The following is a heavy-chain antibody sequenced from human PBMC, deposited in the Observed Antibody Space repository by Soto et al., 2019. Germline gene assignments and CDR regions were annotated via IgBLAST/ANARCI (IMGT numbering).Heavy chain of an antibody. D-gene: IGHD1-1*01. V-gene: IGHV4-4*07. J-gene: IGHJ5*02. CDR2: IYATGTT. CDR3: VRDGTKTLRDWFDP. Sequence: SETLSLTCTVSGASIRGFYWSWIRKSAGKGRGRIGRIYATGTTDYNPTLKSQVMMSVDTSKKKFSLKLRPVTAADTAVYYCVRDGTKTLRDWFDPWGQGISVTVSS. CDR1: GASIRGFY.